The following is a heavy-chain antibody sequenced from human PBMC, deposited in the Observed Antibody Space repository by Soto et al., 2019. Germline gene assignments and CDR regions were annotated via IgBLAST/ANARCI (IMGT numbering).Heavy chain of an antibody. Sequence: ASVKVSCKASGYTFTGYYMHWVRQAPGQGLEWMGWINPNSGGTNYAQKFQGWVTMTRDTSISTAYMELSRLRSDDTAVYYCVTGYSYGTPYYYMDVWGKGTTVTVSS. CDR3: VTGYSYGTPYYYMDV. CDR2: INPNSGGT. D-gene: IGHD5-18*01. J-gene: IGHJ6*03. CDR1: GYTFTGYY. V-gene: IGHV1-2*04.